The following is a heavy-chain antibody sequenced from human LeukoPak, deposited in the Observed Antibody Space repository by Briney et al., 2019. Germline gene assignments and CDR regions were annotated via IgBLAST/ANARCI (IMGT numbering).Heavy chain of an antibody. D-gene: IGHD1/OR15-1a*01. CDR2: IYHSGST. Sequence: SQTLSLTCAVSGGSISSGGYSWSWIRQPPGKGLEWIGYIYHSGSTYYNPSLKSRVTISVDRSKNQFSLKLSSVTAADTAVYYCARLYNWNNYYYGMDVWGQGTTVTVSS. V-gene: IGHV4-30-2*01. CDR1: GGSISSGGYS. CDR3: ARLYNWNNYYYGMDV. J-gene: IGHJ6*02.